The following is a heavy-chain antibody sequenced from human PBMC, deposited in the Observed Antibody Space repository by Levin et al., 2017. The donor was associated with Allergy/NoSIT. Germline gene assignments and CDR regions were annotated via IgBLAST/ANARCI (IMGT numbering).Heavy chain of an antibody. CDR2: ISWNSGSI. V-gene: IGHV3-9*01. CDR3: AKDLRRWELHHPFDY. D-gene: IGHD1-26*01. Sequence: GGSLRLSCAASGFTFDDYAMHWVRQAPGKGLEWVSGISWNSGSIGYADSVKGRFTISRDNAKNSLYLQMNSLRAEDTALYYCAKDLRRWELHHPFDYWGQGTLVTVSS. J-gene: IGHJ4*02. CDR1: GFTFDDYA.